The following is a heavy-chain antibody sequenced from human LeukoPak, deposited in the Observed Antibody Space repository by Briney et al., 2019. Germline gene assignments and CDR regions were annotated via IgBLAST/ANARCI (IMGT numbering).Heavy chain of an antibody. CDR3: AREQSCFGELFGPFDI. Sequence: SETLSLTCTVSGGSVSSGSYYWSWIRQPPGKGLEWIGYIYYSGSTNYNPSLKSRVTISVDTSKNQFSLKLSSVTAADTAVYYCAREQSCFGELFGPFDIWGQGTMVTVSS. CDR2: IYYSGST. D-gene: IGHD3-10*01. V-gene: IGHV4-61*01. CDR1: GGSVSSGSYY. J-gene: IGHJ3*02.